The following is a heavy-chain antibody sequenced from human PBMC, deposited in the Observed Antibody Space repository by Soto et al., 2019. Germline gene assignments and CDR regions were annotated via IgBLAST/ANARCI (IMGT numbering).Heavy chain of an antibody. CDR1: GFTFNNYG. CDR3: AKDQGIAASHGID. V-gene: IGHV3-30*18. CDR2: ISNDGSDK. J-gene: IGHJ3*01. D-gene: IGHD6-13*01. Sequence: QVQLVESGGGVVQPGRSLRLSCAASGFTFNNYGMHWVRQAPGKGLEWVATISNDGSDKYYADSVKGRVTISRDNSKNKVYLQMNSMGAEETAVYYCAKDQGIAASHGIDWGQGTMVTVSS.